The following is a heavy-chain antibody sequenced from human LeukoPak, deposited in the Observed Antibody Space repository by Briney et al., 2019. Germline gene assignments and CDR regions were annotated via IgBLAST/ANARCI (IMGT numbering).Heavy chain of an antibody. J-gene: IGHJ3*02. CDR2: ISYIGTT. Sequence: SETLSLTCAVSGDSFSSHYWTWIRQPPGRGLEWIGYISYIGTTNYNPSLKSRVTILIDTSKNQFSLKLSSVTTADTAVYYCARDLVTVTKGFDIWGLGTRVSVSS. CDR3: ARDLVTVTKGFDI. D-gene: IGHD4-17*01. V-gene: IGHV4-59*11. CDR1: GDSFSSHY.